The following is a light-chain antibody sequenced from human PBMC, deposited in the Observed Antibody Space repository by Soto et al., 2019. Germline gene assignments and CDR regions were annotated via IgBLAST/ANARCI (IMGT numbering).Light chain of an antibody. CDR3: QQYNSYSVT. Sequence: DIQMTQSPSTLAASVGDRVTITCRASQSISSWLAWYQQKPGKAPNLLIYMASTLESGVPSRFSGSGSGTVFTLTISSLQPDDFATYYCQQYNSYSVTFGQGTKVEI. V-gene: IGKV1-5*03. J-gene: IGKJ1*01. CDR2: MAS. CDR1: QSISSW.